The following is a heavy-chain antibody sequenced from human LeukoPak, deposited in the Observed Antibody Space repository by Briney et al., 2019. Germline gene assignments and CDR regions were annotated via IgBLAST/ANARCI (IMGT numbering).Heavy chain of an antibody. CDR2: VSHSGGT. CDR1: GGSISSSY. CDR3: ARSFDSAYYYMDV. J-gene: IGHJ6*03. V-gene: IGHV4-59*08. D-gene: IGHD3-10*01. Sequence: TSGTLSLTCTVSGGSISSSYWSWIRQPPGKGLDWIGYVSHSGGTNYKPSLKSRVTISVDTSKRQVSLKLSSVTAADTAVYYCARSFDSAYYYMDVWGKGTTVTVS.